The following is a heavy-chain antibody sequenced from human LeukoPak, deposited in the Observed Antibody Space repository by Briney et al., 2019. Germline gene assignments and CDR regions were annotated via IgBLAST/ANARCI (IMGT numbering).Heavy chain of an antibody. CDR1: GFTFSSCA. CDR2: ISYDGSNK. J-gene: IGHJ4*02. V-gene: IGHV3-30-3*01. D-gene: IGHD2-21*02. Sequence: PGGSLRLSCAASGFTFSSCAMHWVRQAPGKGLEWVAVISYDGSNKYYADSVKGRFTISRDNSKNTLYPQMNSLRAEDTAVYYCARDRLYYFDYWGQGTLVTVSS. CDR3: ARDRLYYFDY.